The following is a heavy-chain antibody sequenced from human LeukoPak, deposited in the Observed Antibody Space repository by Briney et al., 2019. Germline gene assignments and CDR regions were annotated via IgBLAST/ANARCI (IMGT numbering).Heavy chain of an antibody. D-gene: IGHD2-21*02. J-gene: IGHJ4*02. CDR2: IYHSGST. V-gene: IGHV4-30-2*01. CDR3: ARGDSYYFDY. Sequence: SETLSLTCAVSGGSISSGGSSWSWIRQPPGKGLEWIGYIYHSGSTYYNPSLKSRVTISVDRSKNQFSLKLSSVTAADTAVYHCARGDSYYFDYWGQGTLVTVSS. CDR1: GGSISSGGSS.